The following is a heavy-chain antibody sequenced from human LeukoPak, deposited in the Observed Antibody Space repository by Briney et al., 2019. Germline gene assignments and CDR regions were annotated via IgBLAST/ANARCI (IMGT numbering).Heavy chain of an antibody. CDR3: ARESSIAVPGTIY. CDR1: GFTFSSYS. D-gene: IGHD6-19*01. J-gene: IGHJ4*02. Sequence: GGSLRLSCAASGFTFSSYSMNWVRQAPGKGLEWVSSISSTSSYIYYADSVKGRFTVSRDNAKNSRYLQMNSLRVEDTAVYYCARESSIAVPGTIYWGQGTLVTVSS. V-gene: IGHV3-21*01. CDR2: ISSTSSYI.